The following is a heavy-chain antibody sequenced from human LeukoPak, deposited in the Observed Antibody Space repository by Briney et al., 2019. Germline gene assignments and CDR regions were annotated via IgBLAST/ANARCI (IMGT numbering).Heavy chain of an antibody. Sequence: SETLSLTCTVSGGSISSSFYYWGWIRQPPGKGLEWIGNIYYSGSTYYNPSLKSRVTISVDTSKNQFSLKLTSVTAADTAIYYCARPLLDVWGRYSHAFDVWGQGTMVTVSS. J-gene: IGHJ3*01. D-gene: IGHD3-16*01. V-gene: IGHV4-39*01. CDR1: GGSISSSFYY. CDR2: IYYSGST. CDR3: ARPLLDVWGRYSHAFDV.